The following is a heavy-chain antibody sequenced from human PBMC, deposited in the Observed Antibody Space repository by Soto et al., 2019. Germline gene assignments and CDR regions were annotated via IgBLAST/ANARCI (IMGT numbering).Heavy chain of an antibody. V-gene: IGHV3-30*03. D-gene: IGHD2-2*01. CDR3: ATKPTTLPAAMARDAFDI. Sequence: GGSLRLSCAASGFTFSSYGMHWVRQAPGKGLEWVAVISFDGSNKYYADSVKGGFTISRDNSKNTLYLQMNSLRAEDTAVYYCATKPTTLPAAMARDAFDIWGQGTMVTVSS. CDR1: GFTFSSYG. J-gene: IGHJ3*02. CDR2: ISFDGSNK.